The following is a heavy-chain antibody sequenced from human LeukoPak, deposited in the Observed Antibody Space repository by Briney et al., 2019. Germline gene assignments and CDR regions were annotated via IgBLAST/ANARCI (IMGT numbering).Heavy chain of an antibody. Sequence: GGSLRLSCAASGFTFSSYAMHWVRQAPGKGLEWVAVISYDGSNKYYADSVKGRFTISRDNSKNTLYLQMNSLRAEDTAVYYCARDQTIFGVVIPRFYWGQGTLVTVSS. CDR1: GFTFSSYA. CDR3: ARDQTIFGVVIPRFY. J-gene: IGHJ4*02. D-gene: IGHD3-3*01. V-gene: IGHV3-30-3*01. CDR2: ISYDGSNK.